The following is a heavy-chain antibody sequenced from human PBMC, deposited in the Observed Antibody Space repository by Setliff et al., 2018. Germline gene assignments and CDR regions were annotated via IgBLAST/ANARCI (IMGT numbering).Heavy chain of an antibody. CDR1: GYRFATYW. CDR2: VFSGDSDT. Sequence: HGESLKISCKGSGYRFATYWIGWVRQMPGKGLEWMGIVFSGDSDTRYSPSFQGQVTMSADKSINTAYLQWSSLKASDTAIYYCARSTVTTGGDNWGQGTLVTVSS. D-gene: IGHD4-17*01. CDR3: ARSTVTTGGDN. J-gene: IGHJ4*02. V-gene: IGHV5-51*01.